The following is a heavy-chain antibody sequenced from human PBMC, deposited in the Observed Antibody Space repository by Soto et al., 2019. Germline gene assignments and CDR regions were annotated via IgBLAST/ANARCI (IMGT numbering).Heavy chain of an antibody. CDR3: AASCVGCGGFNYYGMDV. J-gene: IGHJ6*02. V-gene: IGHV4-31*03. CDR2: IYYSGTT. CDR1: GASISSGGYY. D-gene: IGHD2-21*01. Sequence: SETLSLTCSVSGASISSGGYYWNWIRQHPGKGLEWIGYIYYSGTTYYNPSLKSRVTISVDTSKNQFSLKLSSVTAADTAVYYCAASCVGCGGFNYYGMDVWGQGTTVTV.